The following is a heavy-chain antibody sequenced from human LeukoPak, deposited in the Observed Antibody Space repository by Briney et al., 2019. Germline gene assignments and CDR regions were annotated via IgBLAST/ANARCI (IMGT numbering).Heavy chain of an antibody. Sequence: GGSLRLSCAASGFTFSGYAMSWVRQAPGKGLEWVSAISGSGGSTYYADSVKGRFTISRDNSKNTLYLQMNSLRAEDTAVYYCAKDSLSQYCSSTSCRFDYWGQGTLVTVSS. D-gene: IGHD2-2*01. CDR3: AKDSLSQYCSSTSCRFDY. V-gene: IGHV3-23*01. CDR2: ISGSGGST. CDR1: GFTFSGYA. J-gene: IGHJ4*02.